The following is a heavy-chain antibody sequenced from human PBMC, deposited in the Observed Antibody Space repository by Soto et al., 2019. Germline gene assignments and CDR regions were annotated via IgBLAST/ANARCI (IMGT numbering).Heavy chain of an antibody. CDR1: GYSFPTDW. J-gene: IGHJ6*02. CDR3: ARHEATYYNFYGMDV. V-gene: IGHV5-51*01. Sequence: LKLYCKLYGYSFPTDWISWVRQMPGKGLEWMGSIHPGESDTRYSPSFQGQVTVSADRSITTAYLQWSSLKASDTAMHYCARHEATYYNFYGMDVWGQGTTVNVSS. CDR2: IHPGESDT.